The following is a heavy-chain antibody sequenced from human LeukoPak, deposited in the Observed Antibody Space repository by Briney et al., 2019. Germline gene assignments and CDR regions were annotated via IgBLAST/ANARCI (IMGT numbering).Heavy chain of an antibody. J-gene: IGHJ4*02. Sequence: SQTLSLTCTVSGGSISSGGYYWSWIRQHPGKGLEWIGYIYYSGSTCYNPSLKSRVTISVDTSKNQFSLKLSSVTAADTAVYYCARGSDYGGNFDYWGQGTLVTVSS. V-gene: IGHV4-31*03. CDR2: IYYSGST. CDR1: GGSISSGGYY. D-gene: IGHD4-17*01. CDR3: ARGSDYGGNFDY.